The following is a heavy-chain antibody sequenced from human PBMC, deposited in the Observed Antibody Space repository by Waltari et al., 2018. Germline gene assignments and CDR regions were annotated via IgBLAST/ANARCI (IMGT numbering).Heavy chain of an antibody. J-gene: IGHJ4*02. CDR1: GGSISSYY. CDR3: ARVWGQPPYLTGYHFDY. V-gene: IGHV4-59*01. Sequence: QVQLQESGPGLVKPSETLSLTCTVSGGSISSYYWSWIRQPPGKGLEWIGYIYYSGSTNYNPSLKSRVTISVDTSKNQFSLKLSSVTAADTAVYYCARVWGQPPYLTGYHFDYWGQGTLVTVSS. D-gene: IGHD3-9*01. CDR2: IYYSGST.